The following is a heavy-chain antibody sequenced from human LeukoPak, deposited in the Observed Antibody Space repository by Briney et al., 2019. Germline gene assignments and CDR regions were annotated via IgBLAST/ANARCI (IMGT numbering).Heavy chain of an antibody. Sequence: PGGSLRLSCAASGFTFSTYWMSWVRQAPGKGLEWVSYISSSGSTIYYADSVKGRFTISRDNSENTLYLQINSLRVEDTAVYYCAKDTPTTGYHLDSWGQGTLVTVSS. J-gene: IGHJ4*02. CDR3: AKDTPTTGYHLDS. CDR2: ISSSGSTI. V-gene: IGHV3-48*01. D-gene: IGHD1-1*01. CDR1: GFTFSTYW.